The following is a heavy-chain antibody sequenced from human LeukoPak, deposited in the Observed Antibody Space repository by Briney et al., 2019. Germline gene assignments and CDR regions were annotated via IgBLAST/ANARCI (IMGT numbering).Heavy chain of an antibody. Sequence: SETLSLTRTVSGGSISSYYWSWIRQPPGKGLEWIGYIYYSGSTNYNPSLKSRVTISVDTSKNQFSLKLSSVTAADTAVYYCAGSLGFPLDYWDQGTLVTVSS. D-gene: IGHD2-15*01. CDR1: GGSISSYY. V-gene: IGHV4-59*01. J-gene: IGHJ4*02. CDR3: AGSLGFPLDY. CDR2: IYYSGST.